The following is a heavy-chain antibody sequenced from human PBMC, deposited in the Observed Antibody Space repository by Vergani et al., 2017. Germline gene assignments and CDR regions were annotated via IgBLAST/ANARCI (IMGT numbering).Heavy chain of an antibody. CDR3: AKHFRGWGIDY. CDR1: GFPLSNYD. D-gene: IGHD3-16*01. Sequence: QVQLVESGGGVVQRGGSLSLSCATFGFPLSNYDMQWSRQGPGKGLEFVAFIQFDGSNQYYADSVKGRFTLSRDFSKNTLYLQMNSLRTDDTATYYCAKHFRGWGIDYWGQGTQVIVSS. CDR2: IQFDGSNQ. J-gene: IGHJ4*02. V-gene: IGHV3-30*02.